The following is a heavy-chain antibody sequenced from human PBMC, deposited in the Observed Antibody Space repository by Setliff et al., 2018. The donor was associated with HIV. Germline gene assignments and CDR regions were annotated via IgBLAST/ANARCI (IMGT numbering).Heavy chain of an antibody. D-gene: IGHD6-13*01. CDR2: MNPKSGNT. V-gene: IGHV1-8*02. J-gene: IGHJ6*03. CDR3: ARGGARIAGYYYYMDV. Sequence: ASVKVSCKASEYTFISYDINWVRQATGQGLEWMGWMNPKSGNTGYAQKFQGRLTMTTDTSTSTAYMELRSLRSDDTAVYYCARGGARIAGYYYYMDVWGKGTTVTVSS. CDR1: EYTFISYD.